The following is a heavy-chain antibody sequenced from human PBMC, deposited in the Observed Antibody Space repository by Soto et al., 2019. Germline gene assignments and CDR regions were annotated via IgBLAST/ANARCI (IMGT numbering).Heavy chain of an antibody. V-gene: IGHV1-18*01. J-gene: IGHJ6*03. CDR2: ISAYNGNT. Sequence: QVQLVQSVAEVKKPGASVKVSCKASGYTFTSYGITWVRQAPGQGLEWMGWISAYNGNTNYAQKLQGRVTMTTDTSASTAYMELRSLRSDDTAVYYCARDHDYGDPGYYYYMDVWGKGTTVTVSS. CDR3: ARDHDYGDPGYYYYMDV. CDR1: GYTFTSYG. D-gene: IGHD4-17*01.